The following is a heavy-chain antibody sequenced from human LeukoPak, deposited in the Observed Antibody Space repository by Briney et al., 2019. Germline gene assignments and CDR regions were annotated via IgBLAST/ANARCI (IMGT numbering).Heavy chain of an antibody. CDR1: GYTFTSYA. CDR3: ARVIRSGWYYFDY. D-gene: IGHD6-19*01. V-gene: IGHV1-3*01. J-gene: IGHJ4*02. CDR2: INAGNGNT. Sequence: ASVKVSCKASGYTFTSYAMHWVRQAPGQRLEWMGWINAGNGNTKYSQKFQGRVTITRDTSASTAYMELSSLRSEDTAVYYCARVIRSGWYYFDYWGQGTLVTVSS.